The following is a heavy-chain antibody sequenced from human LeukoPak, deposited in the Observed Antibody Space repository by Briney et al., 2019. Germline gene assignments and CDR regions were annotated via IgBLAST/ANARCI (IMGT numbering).Heavy chain of an antibody. CDR1: WFTFSSYS. J-gene: IGHJ6*03. CDR2: INGSGGST. V-gene: IGHV3-23*01. Sequence: GALRLSCAASWFTFSSYSMSWVRQAPGEGLEWVSAINGSGGSTYYADSGKGRFTISRDNSKNTLYLQMNSLRAEDTAVYYCASAPYYMDVWGKGTTVTVSS. CDR3: ASAPYYMDV.